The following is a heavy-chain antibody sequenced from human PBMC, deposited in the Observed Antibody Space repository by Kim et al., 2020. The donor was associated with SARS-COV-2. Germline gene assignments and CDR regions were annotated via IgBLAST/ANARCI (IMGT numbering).Heavy chain of an antibody. V-gene: IGHV3-23*01. D-gene: IGHD3-22*01. Sequence: GGSLRLSCAASGFTFSSYAMSWVRQAPGKGLEWVSAISGSGGSTYYADSVKGRFTISRDNSKNTLYLQMNSLRAEDTAVYYCAKVRGRDITMIVVVTPDRAFDIWGQGTMVTVSS. CDR1: GFTFSSYA. J-gene: IGHJ3*02. CDR2: ISGSGGST. CDR3: AKVRGRDITMIVVVTPDRAFDI.